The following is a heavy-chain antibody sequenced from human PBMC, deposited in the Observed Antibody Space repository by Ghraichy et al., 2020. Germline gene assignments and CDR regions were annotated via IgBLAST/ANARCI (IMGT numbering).Heavy chain of an antibody. Sequence: SVKVSCKASGGTFSSYTISWVRQAPGQGLEWMGRIIPGLTDYAQKFQGRVTITADKSTRTVYMELSSLRSEDTAVYYCAIVVGDFYYDKDVWGQGTTVTVSS. CDR3: AIVVGDFYYDKDV. J-gene: IGHJ6*02. D-gene: IGHD3-10*01. V-gene: IGHV1-69*02. CDR2: IIPGLT. CDR1: GGTFSSYT.